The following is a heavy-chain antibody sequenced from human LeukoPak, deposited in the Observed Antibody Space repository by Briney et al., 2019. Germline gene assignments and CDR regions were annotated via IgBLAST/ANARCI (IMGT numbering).Heavy chain of an antibody. CDR1: GFTFSNSA. V-gene: IGHV3-53*01. CDR3: TSYGGYSV. D-gene: IGHD4-23*01. J-gene: IGHJ4*02. Sequence: GGSLRLSCAATGFTFSNSAMTWVRQAAGKGLEWVSVIDSGGSTFYADSVKGRFTISRDNSKNTLHVQMNSLRVEDTAVYYCTSYGGYSVWGQGTLVTVSS. CDR2: IDSGGST.